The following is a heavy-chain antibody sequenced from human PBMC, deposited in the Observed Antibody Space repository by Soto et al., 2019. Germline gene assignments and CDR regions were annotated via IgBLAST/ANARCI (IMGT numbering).Heavy chain of an antibody. D-gene: IGHD6-25*01. CDR3: ARQAVYSSGWTS. J-gene: IGHJ5*02. CDR1: RYSFTSYW. CDR2: IYPGDSDT. V-gene: IGHV5-51*01. Sequence: PGESLKISCKGSRYSFTSYWIGWVRQMPGKGLELMGIIYPGDSDTRYSPSFQGQVTISADKSISTAYLQWSSLQASDSAVYYCARQAVYSSGWTSWGQGTLVTVSP.